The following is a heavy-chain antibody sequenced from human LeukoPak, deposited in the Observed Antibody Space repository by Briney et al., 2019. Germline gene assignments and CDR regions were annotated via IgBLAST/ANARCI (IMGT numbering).Heavy chain of an antibody. CDR3: AIPLTAYYDFWSGYPDY. CDR2: ISGSGGST. CDR1: GFTFSSYA. Sequence: GGSLRLSCAASGFTFSSYAMSWVRQAPGKGLEWVSAISGSGGSTYYADSVKGRFTISRDNSKNTLYLQMNSLRAEDTAVYYCAIPLTAYYDFWSGYPDYWGQGTLVTVSS. D-gene: IGHD3-3*01. V-gene: IGHV3-23*01. J-gene: IGHJ4*02.